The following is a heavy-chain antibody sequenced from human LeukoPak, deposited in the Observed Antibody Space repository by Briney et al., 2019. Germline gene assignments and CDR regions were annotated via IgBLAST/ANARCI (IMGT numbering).Heavy chain of an antibody. Sequence: SGGSLRLSCAASGFTFSSYAMHWVRQAPGKGLEYVSVISSNGGSTYYANSVKGRFTISRDNSKNTLYLQMGSLRAEDMAVYYCALTGEGSGIPGYYYYYGMDVWGQGTTVTVSS. CDR2: ISSNGGST. V-gene: IGHV3-64*01. CDR3: ALTGEGSGIPGYYYYYGMDV. D-gene: IGHD3-10*01. CDR1: GFTFSSYA. J-gene: IGHJ6*02.